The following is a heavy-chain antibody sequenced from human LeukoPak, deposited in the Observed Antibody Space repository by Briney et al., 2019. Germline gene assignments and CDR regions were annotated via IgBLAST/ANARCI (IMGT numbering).Heavy chain of an antibody. CDR1: GGSISSYY. J-gene: IGHJ4*02. Sequence: PSETLSLTCTVSGGSISSYYWSWIRQPPGKGLEWIGYIYYSGSTNYNPSLKSRVTISVDTSKNQFSLKLSSVTAADTAVYYCARRRRGGGSCYDYWGQGTLVTVSS. CDR3: ARRRRGGGSCYDY. CDR2: IYYSGST. V-gene: IGHV4-59*08. D-gene: IGHD2-15*01.